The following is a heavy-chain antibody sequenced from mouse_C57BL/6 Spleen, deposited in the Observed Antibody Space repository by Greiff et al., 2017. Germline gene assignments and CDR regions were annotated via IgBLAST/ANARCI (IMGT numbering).Heavy chain of an antibody. CDR1: GYTFTSYW. J-gene: IGHJ4*01. CDR2: IDPSDSET. V-gene: IGHV1-52*01. D-gene: IGHD1-1*01. Sequence: QVQLKESGAELVRPGSSVKLSCKASGYTFTSYWMHWVKQRPIQGLEWIGNIDPSDSETHYNQKFKDKATLTVDKSSSTAYMQLSSLTSEDSAVYYCALITTVVAPYYAMDYWGQGTSVTVSS. CDR3: ALITTVVAPYYAMDY.